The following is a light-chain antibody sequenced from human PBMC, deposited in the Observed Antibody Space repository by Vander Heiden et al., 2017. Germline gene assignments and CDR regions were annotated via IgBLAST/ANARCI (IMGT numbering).Light chain of an antibody. CDR3: QSYDSSLSGWI. CDR1: TSNIGEGYD. CDR2: VNT. V-gene: IGLV1-40*01. Sequence: QSVLTQPPSVSGAPGQRVTISCTGGTSNIGEGYDVHWYQQDPGRAPKLLIYVNTKRPSGVPDRISGSKSGTSASLAITGLQAEDEADYYCQSYDSSLSGWIFGGGTKVTVL. J-gene: IGLJ2*01.